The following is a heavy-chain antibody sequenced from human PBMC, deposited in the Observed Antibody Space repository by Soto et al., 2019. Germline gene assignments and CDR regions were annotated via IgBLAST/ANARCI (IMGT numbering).Heavy chain of an antibody. J-gene: IGHJ4*02. Sequence: GGSLRLSCAASGFTFSSYAMSWVRQAPGKGLEWVSAISGSGGSTYYADSVKGRFTISRDNSKNTLYLQMNSLRAEDTAVYYCAKALRDIVATINYYWGQGTLVTVSS. V-gene: IGHV3-23*01. CDR1: GFTFSSYA. CDR2: ISGSGGST. CDR3: AKALRDIVATINYY. D-gene: IGHD5-12*01.